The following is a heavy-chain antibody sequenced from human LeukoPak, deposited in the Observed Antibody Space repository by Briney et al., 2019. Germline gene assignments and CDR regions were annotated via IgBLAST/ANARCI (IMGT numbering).Heavy chain of an antibody. CDR2: INAGNGNT. V-gene: IGHV1-3*01. CDR3: ARVPELGRSVDY. J-gene: IGHJ4*02. D-gene: IGHD1-14*01. CDR1: GYTFTSYA. Sequence: ASVKVSCKASGYTFTSYAMHWVRQAPGQRLEWMGWINAGNGNTKYSQKFQGRVTITRDTSASTAYMELSSLRSEDTAVYYCARVPELGRSVDYWGQGTLVTVSS.